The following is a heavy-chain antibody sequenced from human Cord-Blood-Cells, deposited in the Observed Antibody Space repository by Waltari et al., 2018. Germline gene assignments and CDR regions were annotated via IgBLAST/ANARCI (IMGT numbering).Heavy chain of an antibody. CDR3: ARVIYGSGSYSDWFDP. CDR2: INHSGST. V-gene: IGHV4-34*01. J-gene: IGHJ5*02. Sequence: QVQLQQWGAGLLKPSETLSLTCAVYGGSFSGYYWSWIRQPPGKGLEWIGEINHSGSTNSNPSLKSRVTISVDTSKNQFSLKLSSVTAADTAVYYCARVIYGSGSYSDWFDPWGQGTLVTVSS. CDR1: GGSFSGYY. D-gene: IGHD3-10*01.